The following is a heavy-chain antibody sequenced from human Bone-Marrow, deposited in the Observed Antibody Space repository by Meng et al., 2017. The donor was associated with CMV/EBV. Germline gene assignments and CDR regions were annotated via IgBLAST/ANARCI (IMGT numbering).Heavy chain of an antibody. CDR3: ARVGPVVFRIHKWFDP. D-gene: IGHD2-15*01. CDR2: ISVYNGNT. CDR1: GYTFSTYG. Sequence: ASVKVSCKASGYTFSTYGITWMRQAPGQGPEWMGWISVYNGNTKYAQKLQGRVTMTTDTSTSTAYMELRSLRSDDTAVYYCARVGPVVFRIHKWFDPWGQGTLVTVSS. V-gene: IGHV1-18*01. J-gene: IGHJ5*02.